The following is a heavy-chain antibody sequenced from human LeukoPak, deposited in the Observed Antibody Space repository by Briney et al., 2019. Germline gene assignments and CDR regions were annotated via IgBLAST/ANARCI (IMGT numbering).Heavy chain of an antibody. CDR2: IYPGDSDT. J-gene: IGHJ4*02. V-gene: IGHV5-51*01. Sequence: GESLKISCKGSGYSFTSNWIGWVRQMPGKGLEWMGIIYPGDSDTRYSPSFQGQVTISADKSISTAYLQWSSLKASDTAMYYCARRYDFWSGYREFDYWGQGTLVTVSS. CDR1: GYSFTSNW. CDR3: ARRYDFWSGYREFDY. D-gene: IGHD3-3*01.